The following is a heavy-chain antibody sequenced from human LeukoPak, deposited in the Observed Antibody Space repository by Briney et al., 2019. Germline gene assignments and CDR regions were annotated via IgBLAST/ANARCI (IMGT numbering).Heavy chain of an antibody. D-gene: IGHD3-22*01. Sequence: ASVKVSCKASGYTFTSYYMHWVQQAPGQGLEWMGIINPSGGSSSYAQKFQGRVTMTRDTSTSTVCMELSSLRSEDTAVYYCASNVDYYDSSGYPDYWGQGTLVTVSS. V-gene: IGHV1-46*01. CDR1: GYTFTSYY. CDR3: ASNVDYYDSSGYPDY. CDR2: INPSGGSS. J-gene: IGHJ4*02.